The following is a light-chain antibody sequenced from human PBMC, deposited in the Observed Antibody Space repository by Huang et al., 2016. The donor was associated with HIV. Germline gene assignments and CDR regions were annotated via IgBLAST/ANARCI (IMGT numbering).Light chain of an antibody. V-gene: IGKV3-15*01. CDR1: QSVSSN. Sequence: ATLSCRASQSVSSNLAWYQQKPGQAPRLLIYGASTRATGIPDRFSGSGSGTEFTLTINSLQSEDFAVYYCQQYNDWPPITFGQGTRLEIK. J-gene: IGKJ5*01. CDR2: GAS. CDR3: QQYNDWPPIT.